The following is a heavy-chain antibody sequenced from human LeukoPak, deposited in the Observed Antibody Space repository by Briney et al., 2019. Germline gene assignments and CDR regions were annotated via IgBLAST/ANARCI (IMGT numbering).Heavy chain of an antibody. J-gene: IGHJ6*02. D-gene: IGHD6-13*01. CDR3: GTIAAAGTDYYYYGMDV. Sequence: ASVKVSCKASGGTFSSYAISWVRQAPGQGLEWMGIINPSGGSTSYAQKFQGRVTMTRDTSTSTVYMELSSLRSEDTAVYYCGTIAAAGTDYYYYGMDVWGQGTTVTVSS. CDR2: INPSGGST. CDR1: GGTFSSYA. V-gene: IGHV1-46*01.